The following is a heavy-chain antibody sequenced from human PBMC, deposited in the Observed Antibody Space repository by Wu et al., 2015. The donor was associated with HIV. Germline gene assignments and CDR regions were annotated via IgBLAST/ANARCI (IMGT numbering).Heavy chain of an antibody. Sequence: QVQLVQSGAEVKKPGASVKVSCKASGYTFTSYDINWVRQATGQGLEWMGWMNPNSGNTGYAQKFQGRVTMTRNSSISTAYMELNSLRSEDTAVYYCARDIMLDIDAFDIWGQGTMVTVSS. CDR3: ARDIMLDIDAFDI. D-gene: IGHD3/OR15-3a*01. CDR1: GYTFTSYD. V-gene: IGHV1-8*01. CDR2: MNPNSGNT. J-gene: IGHJ3*02.